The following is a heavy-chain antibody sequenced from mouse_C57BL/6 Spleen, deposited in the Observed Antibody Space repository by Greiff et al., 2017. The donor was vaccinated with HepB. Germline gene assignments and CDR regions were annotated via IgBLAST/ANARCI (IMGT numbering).Heavy chain of an antibody. CDR2: IRSKSSNYAT. D-gene: IGHD2-3*01. V-gene: IGHV10-3*01. J-gene: IGHJ4*01. CDR1: GFTFNTYA. CDR3: VRDGGWLLRNAMDY. Sequence: EVQLVESGGGLVQPKGSLKLSCAASGFTFNTYAMHWVRQAPGKGLEWVARIRSKSSNYATYYADSVKDRFTISRDDSQSMLYLQMNNLKTEDTAMYYCVRDGGWLLRNAMDYWGQGTSVTVSS.